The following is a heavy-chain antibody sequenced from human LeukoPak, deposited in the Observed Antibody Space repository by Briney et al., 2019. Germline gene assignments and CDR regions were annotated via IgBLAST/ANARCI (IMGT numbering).Heavy chain of an antibody. CDR3: AKDWDYYGSGSYSDY. D-gene: IGHD3-10*01. V-gene: IGHV3-23*01. Sequence: GGSLRLSCAASGFTFSSYAMRWVRQAPGKGLEWVSSISGSGGSTYYADSVKGRFTISRDNSKNTLYLQMNSLRAEDTAVYYCAKDWDYYGSGSYSDYWGQGTLVTVSS. J-gene: IGHJ4*02. CDR2: ISGSGGST. CDR1: GFTFSSYA.